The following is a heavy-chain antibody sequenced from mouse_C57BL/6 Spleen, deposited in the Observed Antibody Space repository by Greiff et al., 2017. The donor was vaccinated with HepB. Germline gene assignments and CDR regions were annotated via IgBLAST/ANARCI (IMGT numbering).Heavy chain of an antibody. J-gene: IGHJ3*01. CDR3: TRRLRGAWFAD. V-gene: IGHV1-15*01. CDR1: GYTFTDYE. CDR2: IDPETGGT. Sequence: VQLQQSGAELVRPGASVTLSCKASGYTFTDYEMHWVKQTPVHGLEWIGAIDPETGGTAYNQKFKGKAILTADKSYSTAYMELRSLTSEDSAVYYGTRRLRGAWFADWGQGTLGTVSA. D-gene: IGHD1-1*01.